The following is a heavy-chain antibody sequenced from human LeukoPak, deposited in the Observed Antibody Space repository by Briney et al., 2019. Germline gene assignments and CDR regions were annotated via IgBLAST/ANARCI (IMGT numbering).Heavy chain of an antibody. J-gene: IGHJ5*02. CDR3: ANGGTYSSGP. Sequence: PGGSLRLSCAASGFTFSNSWMSWVRQAPGKGLEWVATIKPDGSAQYYMDSVKGRFTISRDNAKNSLFLQINSLRAEDTAEYYCANGGTYSSGPWGQGTLVTVSS. CDR1: GFTFSNSW. CDR2: IKPDGSAQ. V-gene: IGHV3-7*01. D-gene: IGHD3-22*01.